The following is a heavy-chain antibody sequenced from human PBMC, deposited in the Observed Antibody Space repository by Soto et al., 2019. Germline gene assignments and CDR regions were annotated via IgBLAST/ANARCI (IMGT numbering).Heavy chain of an antibody. V-gene: IGHV3-21*02. D-gene: IGHD3-10*01. CDR2: ITSSSGYI. CDR3: ARVSGYYYGMDV. Sequence: EVPLVESGGGLVKPGGSLRLSCAASGFTFSTYTMNWVRQAPGKGLEWVSSITSSSGYIYYADSVKGRFTISRDNAENSLYLQMNSLRAEDTAVYYCARVSGYYYGMDVWGQGTTVTVSS. J-gene: IGHJ6*02. CDR1: GFTFSTYT.